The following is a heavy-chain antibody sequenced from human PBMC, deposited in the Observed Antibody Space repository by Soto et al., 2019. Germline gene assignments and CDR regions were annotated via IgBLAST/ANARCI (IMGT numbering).Heavy chain of an antibody. V-gene: IGHV4-61*01. CDR2: MYYSGST. CDR3: ARARAMAARIQLDP. Sequence: SETLSLTCTVFGASVSSGSYYWSWIRRPPGKGLEWMGYMYYSGSTNYSPSLKSRVTISIDTSKNRVSLKLSSATAADTAVYYYARARAMAARIQLDPWGQGTLVTVSS. J-gene: IGHJ5*02. CDR1: GASVSSGSYY. D-gene: IGHD6-6*01.